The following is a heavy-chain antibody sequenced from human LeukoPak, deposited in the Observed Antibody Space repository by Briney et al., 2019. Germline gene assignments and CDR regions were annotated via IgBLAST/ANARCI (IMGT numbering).Heavy chain of an antibody. CDR2: ISSSSSTI. V-gene: IGHV3-48*02. CDR3: ARDRYYDSSGYAY. J-gene: IGHJ4*02. D-gene: IGHD3-22*01. Sequence: PGGSLRLSCAASGFTFSSYSMNWVRQAPGKGREWVSYISSSSSTICYADSVKGRFTISRDNAKNSLYLQVNSLRDEDTAVYYCARDRYYDSSGYAYWGQGTLVTVSS. CDR1: GFTFSSYS.